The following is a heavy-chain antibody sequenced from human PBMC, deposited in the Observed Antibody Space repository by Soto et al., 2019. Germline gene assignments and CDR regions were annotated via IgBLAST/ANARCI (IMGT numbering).Heavy chain of an antibody. CDR2: IIPIFGTA. D-gene: IGHD6-6*01. V-gene: IGHV1-69*13. CDR3: ARGGSSSSQATFDY. J-gene: IGHJ4*02. Sequence: SVKVSCKASGRTFSSYAISWVRQAPGQGLEWMGGIIPIFGTANYAQQFQGRVTITADESTSTAYMELSSLRSEDTAVYYCARGGSSSSQATFDYWGQGTLVTVSS. CDR1: GRTFSSYA.